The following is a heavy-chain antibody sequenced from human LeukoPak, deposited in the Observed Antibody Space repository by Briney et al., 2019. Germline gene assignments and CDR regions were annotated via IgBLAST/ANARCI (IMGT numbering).Heavy chain of an antibody. CDR1: GFTFIDYD. CDR2: IGIRGDT. D-gene: IGHD6-19*01. V-gene: IGHV3-13*01. CDR3: ASPSRFSSGFYPNY. J-gene: IGHJ4*02. Sequence: GGSLRLSCAASGFTFIDYDMHWVRQVMGKGLEWVSAIGIRGDTHYSGSVKGRFTISRDNAKNSLYLQMNSLRAEDTAVYYCASPSRFSSGFYPNYWGQGTLVTVSS.